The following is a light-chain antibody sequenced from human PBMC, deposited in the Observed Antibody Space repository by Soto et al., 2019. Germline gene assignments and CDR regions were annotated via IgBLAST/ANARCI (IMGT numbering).Light chain of an antibody. J-gene: IGLJ1*01. Sequence: SLLTQPGSASGSPGQRGTRSCSGSSSNIGSNTVNWYQQLPGTAPKLLIYSNNQRPSGVPDRFSGSKSGTSASLAISGLQSEDEADYYCAAWDDSLNVLYVFGTGTKVTVL. V-gene: IGLV1-44*01. CDR3: AAWDDSLNVLYV. CDR2: SNN. CDR1: SSNIGSNT.